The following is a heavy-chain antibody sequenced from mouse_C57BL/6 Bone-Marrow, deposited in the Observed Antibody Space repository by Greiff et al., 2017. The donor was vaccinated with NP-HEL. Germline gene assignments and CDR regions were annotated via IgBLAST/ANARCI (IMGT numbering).Heavy chain of an antibody. D-gene: IGHD3-2*02. J-gene: IGHJ4*01. V-gene: IGHV5-6*01. CDR2: ISSGGSYT. Sequence: EVQRVESGGDLVKPGGSLKLSCAASGFTFSSYGMSWVRQTPDKRLEWVATISSGGSYTYYPDSVKGRFTISRDNAKNTLYLQMSSLKSEDTAMYYCARRDSSGVHYAMDYWGQGTSVTVSS. CDR1: GFTFSSYG. CDR3: ARRDSSGVHYAMDY.